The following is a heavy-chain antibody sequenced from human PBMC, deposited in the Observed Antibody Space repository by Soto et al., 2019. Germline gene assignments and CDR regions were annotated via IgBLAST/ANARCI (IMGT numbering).Heavy chain of an antibody. CDR3: AKEFWSGPFDY. Sequence: QVQLVGSGGGVVQPGRSLRLSCAASGFTFSSYGMHWVRQAPGKGLEWVAVIWNDGSNKYYADSVKGRFTISRDNSKNTLYLQMNSLRAEDTAVYYCAKEFWSGPFDYWGQGTLVTVSS. CDR1: GFTFSSYG. J-gene: IGHJ4*02. CDR2: IWNDGSNK. V-gene: IGHV3-33*06. D-gene: IGHD3-3*01.